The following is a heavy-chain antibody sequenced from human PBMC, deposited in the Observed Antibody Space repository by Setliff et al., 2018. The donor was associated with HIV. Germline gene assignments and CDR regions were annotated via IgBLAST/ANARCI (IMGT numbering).Heavy chain of an antibody. J-gene: IGHJ4*02. Sequence: PSETLSLTCSLTGAPTSRDNYFWGWIRQPPGKGLDWIANIHSPGTVYYNPSLRSRVTISVDTSQSRFSLELTSVTAADTAVYYCARPSFGIGGGANFDSWGQGTLVTVSS. D-gene: IGHD3-3*01. CDR2: IHSPGTV. CDR3: ARPSFGIGGGANFDS. CDR1: GAPTSRDNYF. V-gene: IGHV4-39*01.